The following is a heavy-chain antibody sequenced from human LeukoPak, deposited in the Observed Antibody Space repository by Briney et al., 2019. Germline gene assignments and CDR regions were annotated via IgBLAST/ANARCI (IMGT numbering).Heavy chain of an antibody. D-gene: IGHD6-13*01. CDR1: GGSFSGYY. J-gene: IGHJ4*02. CDR2: INHSGST. Sequence: PSETLSLTCAVYGGSFSGYYWTWIRQPPGKGLEWIGEINHSGSTNYNPSLKSRVTISVDTSKNQFSLKLSSVTAADTAVYYCARGAESAANDYWGQGTLVTVSS. V-gene: IGHV4-34*01. CDR3: ARGAESAANDY.